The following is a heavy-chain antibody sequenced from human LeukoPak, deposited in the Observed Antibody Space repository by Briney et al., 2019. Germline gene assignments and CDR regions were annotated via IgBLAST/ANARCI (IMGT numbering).Heavy chain of an antibody. CDR1: GFTFSSFG. V-gene: IGHV3-48*01. Sequence: GGSLRLSCAASGFTFSSFGMNWVRQAPGKGLEWISYISISSSTIYYADSVKGRFTISRDNSKNTLFLQMNSLRPEDTAVYYCARGPDYDILADYFDYWGQGTLVTVSS. CDR2: ISISSSTI. J-gene: IGHJ4*02. CDR3: ARGPDYDILADYFDY. D-gene: IGHD3-9*01.